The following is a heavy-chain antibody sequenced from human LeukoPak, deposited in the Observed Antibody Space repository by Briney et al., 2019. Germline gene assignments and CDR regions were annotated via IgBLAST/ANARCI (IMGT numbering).Heavy chain of an antibody. CDR3: AKVFPYHGHYYYYYMDV. D-gene: IGHD3-10*02. CDR2: IRYDGSNK. CDR1: GFTFSNFG. V-gene: IGHV3-30*02. J-gene: IGHJ6*03. Sequence: PGGSLRLSCAASGFTFSNFGMHWVRQAPGKGLEWVAFIRYDGSNKYYADSVKGRFTISRDNSKNTLYLQMNSLRAEDTAVYYCAKVFPYHGHYYYYYMDVWGKGTTVTVSS.